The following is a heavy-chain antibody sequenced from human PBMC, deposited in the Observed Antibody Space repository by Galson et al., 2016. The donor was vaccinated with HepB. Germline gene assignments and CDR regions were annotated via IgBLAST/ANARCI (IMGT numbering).Heavy chain of an antibody. Sequence: SLRLSCAASGLTFSRCDMHWVRQATGKGLEWVSAIGTAGDTYYPSSVRGRFTISRENSKNSLYLQMNSLTAGDTAVYYCARGKFDCSGGTCHYYGMDVWGKGTTVTVSS. J-gene: IGHJ6*04. CDR1: GLTFSRCD. V-gene: IGHV3-13*01. D-gene: IGHD2-15*01. CDR3: ARGKFDCSGGTCHYYGMDV. CDR2: IGTAGDT.